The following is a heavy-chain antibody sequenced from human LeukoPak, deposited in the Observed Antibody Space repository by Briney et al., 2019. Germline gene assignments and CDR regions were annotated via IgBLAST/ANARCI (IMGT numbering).Heavy chain of an antibody. J-gene: IGHJ5*02. CDR3: AKDPYRVVVATGNYLDP. D-gene: IGHD2-15*01. Sequence: PGRSLRLSCAASGFAFSCYGMHWVRHAPGKGLEWVAVISHDGSNIHYGDFVKGRFTISRDNSKDTVYLQMNNLRAEDTAVYYCAKDPYRVVVATGNYLDPWGQGTLVTVSA. V-gene: IGHV3-30*18. CDR2: ISHDGSNI. CDR1: GFAFSCYG.